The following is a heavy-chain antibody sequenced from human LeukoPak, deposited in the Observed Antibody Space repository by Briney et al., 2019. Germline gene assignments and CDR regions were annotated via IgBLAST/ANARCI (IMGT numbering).Heavy chain of an antibody. Sequence: ASVKVSCKASGYTFTSYYMHWVRQAPGQGLEWMGIINPSGGSTSYAQKFQGRVTMTRDTSTSTVYMELSSLRSEDTAVYYCASVVSTPDDYGDYGDFDLWGRGILVTVSS. V-gene: IGHV1-46*01. D-gene: IGHD4-17*01. CDR2: INPSGGST. CDR3: ASVVSTPDDYGDYGDFDL. J-gene: IGHJ2*01. CDR1: GYTFTSYY.